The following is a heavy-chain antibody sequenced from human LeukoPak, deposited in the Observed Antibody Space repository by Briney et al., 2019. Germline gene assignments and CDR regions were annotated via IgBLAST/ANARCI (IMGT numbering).Heavy chain of an antibody. CDR3: ARQHCSGGDCYFFD. D-gene: IGHD2-15*01. Sequence: GGSLRLSCAASGFTFSSYGMHWVRQAPGKGLEWVALIWYDGNNKYYADSVKGRFTISRDNSKNTLYLQLNNLRAEDTAVYYCARQHCSGGDCYFFDWGQGTLVTVSS. CDR2: IWYDGNNK. J-gene: IGHJ4*02. V-gene: IGHV3-33*01. CDR1: GFTFSSYG.